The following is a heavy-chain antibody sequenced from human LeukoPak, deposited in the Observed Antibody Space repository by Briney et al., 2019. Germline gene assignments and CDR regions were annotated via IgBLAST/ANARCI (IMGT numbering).Heavy chain of an antibody. V-gene: IGHV1-69*04. CDR1: GGTFSSYA. CDR2: IIPILGIA. CDR3: AKSSTAVRGYYYGMDV. J-gene: IGHJ6*02. Sequence: ASVKVSCKASGGTFSSYAISWVRQAPGQGLEWMGRIIPILGIAEYAQKFQGRATITADKSTSTAYMELSSLRSEDTAVYYCAKSSTAVRGYYYGMDVWGQGTTVTVSS. D-gene: IGHD6-6*01.